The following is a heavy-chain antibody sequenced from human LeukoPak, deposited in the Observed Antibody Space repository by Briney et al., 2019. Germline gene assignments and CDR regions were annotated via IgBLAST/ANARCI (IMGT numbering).Heavy chain of an antibody. CDR2: IGGDGLTT. CDR3: AREGGGGGLWYYDL. D-gene: IGHD3-16*01. CDR1: GFTFGSYS. J-gene: IGHJ2*01. Sequence: PGGSLRLSRAASGFTFGSYSMHWVRQAPGKGPEFVSVIGGDGLTTFYADSVKDRFTISRDNSKSTLYLEMGSLRAEDMAVYYCAREGGGGGLWYYDLWGRGTLVTVSS. V-gene: IGHV3-64*02.